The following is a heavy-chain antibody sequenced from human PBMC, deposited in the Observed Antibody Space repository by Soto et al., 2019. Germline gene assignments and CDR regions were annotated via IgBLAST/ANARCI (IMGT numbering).Heavy chain of an antibody. CDR2: IYYSGST. CDR1: CGSISSGDYY. Sequence: QVQLQESGPGLVKPSQTLSLTCTVSCGSISSGDYYWSWIRQPPGKGLEWIGYIYYSGSTYYNPSLKSRVTIAVDTCKNQFSLKLSSVTAADTAVYYCASELNYDSSGYLAWGQGTLVTVSS. J-gene: IGHJ4*02. CDR3: ASELNYDSSGYLA. V-gene: IGHV4-30-4*01. D-gene: IGHD3-22*01.